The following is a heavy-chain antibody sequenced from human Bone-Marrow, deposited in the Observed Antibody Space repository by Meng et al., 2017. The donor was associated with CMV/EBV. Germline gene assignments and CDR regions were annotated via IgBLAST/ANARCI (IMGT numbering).Heavy chain of an antibody. CDR2: IDSSGSVI. D-gene: IGHD3-22*01. Sequence: GGSLRLSSAASGSTFSSYAMHWVRQAPGKGLEWLSHIDSSGSVIYYTDSVKGRFAISRDNAKNSLYLQKNSLSAEDTAVYYCARADYYVTSCYHDLDYWGQGTLVTVSS. J-gene: IGHJ4*02. CDR1: GSTFSSYA. V-gene: IGHV3-48*03. CDR3: ARADYYVTSCYHDLDY.